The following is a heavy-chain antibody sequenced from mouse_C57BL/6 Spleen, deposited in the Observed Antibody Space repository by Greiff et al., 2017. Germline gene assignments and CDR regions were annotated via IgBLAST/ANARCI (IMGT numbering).Heavy chain of an antibody. J-gene: IGHJ1*03. CDR3: ARNYGSSSSYWYFDV. Sequence: VQLQQPGAELVKPGASVKLSCKASGYTFTSYWMHWVKQRPGRGLEWIGRIDPNSGGTKYNEKFKSKATLTVDKPSNTAYMQLSSLTSEDSAVYYCARNYGSSSSYWYFDVWGTGTTVTVSS. D-gene: IGHD1-1*01. CDR1: GYTFTSYW. CDR2: IDPNSGGT. V-gene: IGHV1-72*01.